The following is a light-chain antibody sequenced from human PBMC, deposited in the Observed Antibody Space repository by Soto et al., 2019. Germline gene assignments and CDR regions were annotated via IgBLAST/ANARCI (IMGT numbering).Light chain of an antibody. CDR2: DAS. CDR3: QQYENLPLT. V-gene: IGKV1-33*01. CDR1: QDISNR. Sequence: DMQMTQSPSSLSASVGDRVTITCQASQDISNRLNWYQQRSGRAPKLLIYDASNLEAGVPSRFSGSGSGTDFIFTISSLQPEDIATYFCQQYENLPLTFGG. J-gene: IGKJ4*01.